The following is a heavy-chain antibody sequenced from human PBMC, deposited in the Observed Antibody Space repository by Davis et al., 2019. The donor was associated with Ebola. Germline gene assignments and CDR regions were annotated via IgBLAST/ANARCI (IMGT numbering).Heavy chain of an antibody. CDR3: ARDEGGGGETFDY. CDR1: GYTFTRYA. CDR2: ISPATRNT. J-gene: IGHJ4*02. D-gene: IGHD3-16*01. Sequence: ASVKVSCKASGYTFTRYAMHWVRQAPGQSLEWMGWISPATRNTKYAQNFQGRVTITWDTSASTAHMALSSLRSEDTAVYYGARDEGGGGETFDYWGQGTLVTVSS. V-gene: IGHV1-3*01.